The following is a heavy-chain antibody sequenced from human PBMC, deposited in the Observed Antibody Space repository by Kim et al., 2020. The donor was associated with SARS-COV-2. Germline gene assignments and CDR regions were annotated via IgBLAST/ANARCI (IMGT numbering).Heavy chain of an antibody. J-gene: IGHJ5*02. Sequence: SETLSLTCAVYGGSFSGYYWSWIRQPPGKGLEWIGEINHSGSTNYNPSLKSRVTISVDTSKNQLSLKLSSVTAADTAVYYCARARGIVVVVAATRGFWFDPWGQGTLVTVSS. CDR3: ARARGIVVVVAATRGFWFDP. CDR2: INHSGST. D-gene: IGHD2-15*01. V-gene: IGHV4-34*01. CDR1: GGSFSGYY.